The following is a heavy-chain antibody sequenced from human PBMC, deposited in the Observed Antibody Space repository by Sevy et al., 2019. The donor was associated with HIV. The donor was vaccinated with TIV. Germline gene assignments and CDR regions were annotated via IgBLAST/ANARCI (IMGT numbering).Heavy chain of an antibody. J-gene: IGHJ4*02. Sequence: SETLSLTCIVSGGSVSGSSYDWDWIRQRPGKGLEWIGSISYSGTPYYNPSLNSGVTISVDMSRNSFSLRLSSVTAADTAVYYSARHGGIVDRAFDYWGQGILVTVSS. CDR1: GGSVSGSSYD. V-gene: IGHV4-39*01. D-gene: IGHD2-21*01. CDR3: ARHGGIVDRAFDY. CDR2: ISYSGTP.